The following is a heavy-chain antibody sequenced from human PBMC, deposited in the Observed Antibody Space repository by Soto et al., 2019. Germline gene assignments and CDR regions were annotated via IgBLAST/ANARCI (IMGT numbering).Heavy chain of an antibody. CDR2: VNPRSGDT. Sequence: QAQLVQSGAEVKKPGASVKVSCKTSGYTFINYYIHWVRQAPGQGLEWMGWVNPRSGDTNYAQKFQGRVTMTRDTSISTAYMELSSLRSDDTAVFYCARQLAYCGGDCFTEPIEYWGQGTLVTVPS. J-gene: IGHJ4*02. CDR1: GYTFINYY. D-gene: IGHD2-21*02. CDR3: ARQLAYCGGDCFTEPIEY. V-gene: IGHV1-2*02.